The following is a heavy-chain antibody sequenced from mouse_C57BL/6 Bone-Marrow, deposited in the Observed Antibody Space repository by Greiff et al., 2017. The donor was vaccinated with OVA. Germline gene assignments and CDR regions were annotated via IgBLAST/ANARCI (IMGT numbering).Heavy chain of an antibody. CDR3: ARGDYYGLDY. CDR1: GYTFTSYW. CDR2: IYPSDSET. D-gene: IGHD1-1*01. V-gene: IGHV1-61*01. Sequence: QVQLQQPGAELVRPGSSVKLSCKASGYTFTSYWMDWVKQRPGQGLEWIGNIYPSDSETHYNQKFKDKATLTVDKSSSTAYMQLSSLTSEDSAVYYCARGDYYGLDYWGQGTTLTVSS. J-gene: IGHJ2*01.